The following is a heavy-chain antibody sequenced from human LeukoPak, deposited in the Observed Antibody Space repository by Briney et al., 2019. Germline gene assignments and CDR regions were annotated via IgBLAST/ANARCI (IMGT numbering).Heavy chain of an antibody. V-gene: IGHV4-4*07. CDR3: ARDGVYCSNGICYQKYYFDY. J-gene: IGHJ4*02. D-gene: IGHD2-8*01. Sequence: SETLSLTFTVSGGSISSYYWSWIRPPAGKGLEWIGRIYTSGSTNYNPSLKSRVTMSVDTSKNQFSLKLSSVTAADTAVYYCARDGVYCSNGICYQKYYFDYWGQGTLVTVSS. CDR1: GGSISSYY. CDR2: IYTSGST.